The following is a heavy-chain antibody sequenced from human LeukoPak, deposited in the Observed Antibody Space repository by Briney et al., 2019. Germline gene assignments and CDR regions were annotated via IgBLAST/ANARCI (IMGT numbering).Heavy chain of an antibody. V-gene: IGHV4-31*03. CDR1: GGSISSGRYY. J-gene: IGHJ4*02. D-gene: IGHD3-9*01. CDR2: IYYSGTT. CDR3: ARADYDILTGYYLDY. Sequence: SETLSLTCTVSGGSISSGRYYWNWIGQHQGKGLEWFGFIYYSGTTNYNPSLKSRVIISLDTSKNQFSLKLSSVTAADTAVYYCARADYDILTGYYLDYWGQGTLVTVSS.